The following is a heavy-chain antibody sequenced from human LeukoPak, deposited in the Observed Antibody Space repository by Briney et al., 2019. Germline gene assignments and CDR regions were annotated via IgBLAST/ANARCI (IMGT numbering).Heavy chain of an antibody. CDR3: AKPRDGYNYPMDY. CDR2: ISSSGSTI. CDR1: GFTFSSYE. Sequence: PGGSLRLSCAASGFTFSSYEMNWVRQAPGKGLEWVSYISSSGSTIYYADSVKGRFTISRDNAKNSLYLQMNSLRAEDTAVYYCAKPRDGYNYPMDYWGQGTLVTVSS. D-gene: IGHD5-24*01. J-gene: IGHJ4*02. V-gene: IGHV3-48*03.